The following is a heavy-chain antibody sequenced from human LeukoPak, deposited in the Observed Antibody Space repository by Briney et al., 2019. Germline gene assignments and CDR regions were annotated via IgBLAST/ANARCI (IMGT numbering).Heavy chain of an antibody. CDR1: GGSVSSGGYY. CDR3: ARYLYSSSWYNWFDP. J-gene: IGHJ5*02. Sequence: SETLSLTCTVSGGSVSSGGYYWSWIRQPPGKGLEWIGEINHSGSTNYNPSLKSRVTISVDTSKNQFSLKLSSVTAADTAVYYCARYLYSSSWYNWFDPWGQGTLVTVSS. D-gene: IGHD6-13*01. V-gene: IGHV4-61*08. CDR2: INHSGST.